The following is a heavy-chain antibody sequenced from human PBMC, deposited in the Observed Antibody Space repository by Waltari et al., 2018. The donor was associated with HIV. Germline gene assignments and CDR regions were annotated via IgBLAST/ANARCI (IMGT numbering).Heavy chain of an antibody. V-gene: IGHV3-33*01. J-gene: IGHJ6*02. CDR3: ARAIVPAANGLHYDYGMDV. CDR2: IWYEGRNK. CDR1: GFTFSSYG. D-gene: IGHD2-2*01. Sequence: QVQLVESGGGVVQPGRSLRLSCAASGFTFSSYGMPWVRQAPGKGRVWGAVIWYEGRNKYYADTGKGRCTLSRDKSQTALYLRMNSVRAQKTGVYYCARAIVPAANGLHYDYGMDVWGQGTTATVS.